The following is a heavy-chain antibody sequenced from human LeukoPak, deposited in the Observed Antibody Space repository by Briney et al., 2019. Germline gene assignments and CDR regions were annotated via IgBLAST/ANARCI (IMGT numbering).Heavy chain of an antibody. CDR3: ARTSSGYYDY. V-gene: IGHV4-59*01. D-gene: IGHD3-22*01. J-gene: IGHJ4*02. Sequence: SETLSLTCTVSGGSISSYYWSWIRQPPGQGLEWIGFIYSSGSTNYNPSLKSRVTISVDTSKNHFSLKLSSVTAADTAMYYCARTSSGYYDYWGQGTLVTASS. CDR1: GGSISSYY. CDR2: IYSSGST.